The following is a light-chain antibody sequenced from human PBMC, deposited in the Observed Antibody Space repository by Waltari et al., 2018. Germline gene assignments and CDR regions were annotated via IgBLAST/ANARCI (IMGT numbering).Light chain of an antibody. J-gene: IGKJ2*01. CDR1: QSVRSND. V-gene: IGKV3-20*01. Sequence: EIVLTQSPGTLSLSPGERATLSCRASQSVRSNDLAWYQQKPGQAPRLLIYDASRRATGIPDRFSGSGSETDFSLTISRLDPEDFALYYCQQYGTSPTFGQGTKLEIK. CDR3: QQYGTSPT. CDR2: DAS.